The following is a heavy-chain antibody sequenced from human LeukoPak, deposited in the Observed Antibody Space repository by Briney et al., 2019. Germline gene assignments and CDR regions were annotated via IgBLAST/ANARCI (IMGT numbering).Heavy chain of an antibody. V-gene: IGHV5-51*01. CDR1: GSSFTSYW. J-gene: IGHJ4*02. CDR3: ARLASGSYSYFDH. D-gene: IGHD1-26*01. CDR2: VHPSDSDT. Sequence: GESLKISCKGSGSSFTSYWIGWVRQTPGKGLEWMGVVHPSDSDTKFSPSFRGRVAMSVDRSTTTAYLQWRSLKASDTAMYYCARLASGSYSYFDHWGQGTLVTVSS.